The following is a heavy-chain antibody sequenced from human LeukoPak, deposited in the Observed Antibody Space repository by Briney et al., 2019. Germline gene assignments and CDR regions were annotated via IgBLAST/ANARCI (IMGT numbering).Heavy chain of an antibody. J-gene: IGHJ4*02. CDR3: AKWGGRETDSNTWYGPLDH. D-gene: IGHD6-13*01. CDR1: GFTFSSYA. Sequence: GGSLRLSCAASGFTFSSYAMTWVRQAPGQGLEWVSSISGSGDTTYHADSVRGRFTISRDNSKSTLYLLMNNLRTEDTAVYYCAKWGGRETDSNTWYGPLDHWGRGTLATVS. V-gene: IGHV3-23*01. CDR2: ISGSGDTT.